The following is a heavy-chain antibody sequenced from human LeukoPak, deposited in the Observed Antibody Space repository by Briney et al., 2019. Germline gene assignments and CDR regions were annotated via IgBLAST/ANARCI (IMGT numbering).Heavy chain of an antibody. J-gene: IGHJ3*02. CDR1: SGSISSYY. V-gene: IGHV4-59*01. CDR3: ARGKAYYDISKDAFDI. CDR2: IYYSGST. D-gene: IGHD3-22*01. Sequence: PSETPSLTCTVSSGSISSYYWSWIRQPPGKGLEWIGYIYYSGSTNYNPSLKSRVTISVDTSKNQFSLKLSSVTAADTAVYYCARGKAYYDISKDAFDIWGQGTMVTVSS.